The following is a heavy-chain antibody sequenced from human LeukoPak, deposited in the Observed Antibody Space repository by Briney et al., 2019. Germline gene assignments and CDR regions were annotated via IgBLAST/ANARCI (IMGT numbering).Heavy chain of an antibody. D-gene: IGHD3-3*01. Sequence: SETLSLTCAIFGGSISGTPYYWGWIRQPPGKGLEWIGSIYYSGSTYYNPSLKSRLTISVDTSKNQFSLKLSSVTAADTAVYYCARASTIFGHFAYWGRGTLVTVSS. V-gene: IGHV4-39*07. J-gene: IGHJ4*02. CDR1: GGSISGTPYY. CDR3: ARASTIFGHFAY. CDR2: IYYSGST.